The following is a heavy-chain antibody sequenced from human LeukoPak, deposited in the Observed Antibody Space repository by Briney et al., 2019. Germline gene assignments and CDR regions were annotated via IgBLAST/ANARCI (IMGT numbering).Heavy chain of an antibody. V-gene: IGHV3-30*03. CDR1: GFTFTNYG. J-gene: IGHJ4*02. CDR2: ISYDGSNK. CDR3: AREDGVAAAAVFDY. D-gene: IGHD6-13*01. Sequence: GGSLRLSCAASGFTFTNYGMHWVRQAPGKGLEWVALISYDGSNKYYADSVKGRFTISRDNSKNTLYLQMNSLRAEDTAVYYCAREDGVAAAAVFDYWGQGTLVTVSS.